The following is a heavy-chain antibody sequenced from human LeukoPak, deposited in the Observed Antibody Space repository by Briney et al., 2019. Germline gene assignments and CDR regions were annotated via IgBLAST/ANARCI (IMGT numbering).Heavy chain of an antibody. CDR3: ARDLGYSGSYYGIGY. Sequence: PSETLSLTCTVSGGSISSYYWSWIRQPPGKGLEWIGEINHSGSTNYNPSLKSRVTISVDTSKNQFSLKLSSVTAADTAVYYCARDLGYSGSYYGIGYWGQGTLVTVSS. J-gene: IGHJ4*02. CDR1: GGSISSYY. CDR2: INHSGST. V-gene: IGHV4-34*01. D-gene: IGHD1-26*01.